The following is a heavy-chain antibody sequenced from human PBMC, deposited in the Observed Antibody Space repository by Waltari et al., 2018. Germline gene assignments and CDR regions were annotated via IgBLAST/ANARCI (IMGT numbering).Heavy chain of an antibody. V-gene: IGHV3-21*01. J-gene: IGHJ4*02. CDR3: ARAVAGTFDY. D-gene: IGHD6-19*01. CDR2: ISSSSSYI. Sequence: EVQLVESGGGLVKPGGSLRLSCAASGFTFSSYSMNWVRQAPGKGLEWVSSISSSSSYIYYADAVKGRFTISRDNAKNSLYLQMNSVRAEDTAVYYCARAVAGTFDYWGQGTLVTVSS. CDR1: GFTFSSYS.